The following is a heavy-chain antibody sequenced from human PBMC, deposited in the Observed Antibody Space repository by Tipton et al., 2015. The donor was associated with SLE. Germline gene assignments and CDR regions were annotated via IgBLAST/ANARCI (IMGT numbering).Heavy chain of an antibody. CDR2: IIPLFDTT. CDR3: GSVEMAMINLSQWYYYMDV. D-gene: IGHD5-12*01. Sequence: QVQLVQSGAEVKNPGSSVKVSCKASGGTFSGYVVSWVRQAPGQGLEWMGGIIPLFDTTNYAQSFQGRVTLTTDESMTTVHMELTSLRSEDTAVYYCGSVEMAMINLSQWYYYMDVWGTGTTVTVSS. J-gene: IGHJ6*03. V-gene: IGHV1-69*01. CDR1: GGTFSGYV.